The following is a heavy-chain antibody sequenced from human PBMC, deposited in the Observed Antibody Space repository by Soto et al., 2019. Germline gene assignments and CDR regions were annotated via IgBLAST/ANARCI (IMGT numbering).Heavy chain of an antibody. CDR3: AREIYSSSYDY. D-gene: IGHD6-13*01. Sequence: QVQLQESGPGLVKPSQTLSLTCTVYGGSISSGGYYWSWIRQHPGKGLEWIGYIYYSGSTYYNPSLTSRVTISVDTSKNQFSLKLSSVTAAGTAVYYCAREIYSSSYDYWGQGTLVTVSS. CDR1: GGSISSGGYY. V-gene: IGHV4-31*03. CDR2: IYYSGST. J-gene: IGHJ4*02.